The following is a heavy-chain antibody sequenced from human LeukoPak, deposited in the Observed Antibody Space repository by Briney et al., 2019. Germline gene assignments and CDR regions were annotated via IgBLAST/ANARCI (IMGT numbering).Heavy chain of an antibody. CDR1: GFPFSGYA. CDR2: ISGGGGST. V-gene: IGHV3-23*01. Sequence: GGSLRLSFAASGFPFSGYAMNWVRQAPGKGLEWVSTISGGGGSTYYADSVKGRFTISRDNFQNTLYLQMNSLRAEDTAVYYCARDYLGWFDPWGQGTLVTVSS. CDR3: ARDYLGWFDP. J-gene: IGHJ5*02.